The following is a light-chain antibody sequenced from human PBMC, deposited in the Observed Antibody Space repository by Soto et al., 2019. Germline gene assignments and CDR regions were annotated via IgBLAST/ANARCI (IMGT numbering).Light chain of an antibody. Sequence: EIVMTQSPATLSVSPGERATLSCRASQSVNNKLAWYQQKLVQAPRLLIYGASTRATGIPARFSGSGSGTEFTLTISSLQSEDFAIYYCQEYNNWPQLTFGGGTKVEIK. CDR1: QSVNNK. CDR2: GAS. V-gene: IGKV3-15*01. CDR3: QEYNNWPQLT. J-gene: IGKJ4*01.